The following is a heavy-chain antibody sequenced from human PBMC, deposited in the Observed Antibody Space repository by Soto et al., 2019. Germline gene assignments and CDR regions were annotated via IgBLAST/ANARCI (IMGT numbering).Heavy chain of an antibody. D-gene: IGHD1-26*01. CDR2: IYPGDSDT. CDR3: AKTRTGDRDGFDF. CDR1: GYSFTNYW. J-gene: IGHJ3*01. V-gene: IGHV5-51*01. Sequence: GESLKISWKGSGYSFTNYWIGWVRQMPGKGLEWMGIIYPGDSDTRYSPSFQGQVTISADKSINTAYLQWSSLKASDTAMYYCAKTRTGDRDGFDFWGQGTLVTVSS.